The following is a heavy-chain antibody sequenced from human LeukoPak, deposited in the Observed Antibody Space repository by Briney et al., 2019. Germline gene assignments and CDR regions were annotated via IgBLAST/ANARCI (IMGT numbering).Heavy chain of an antibody. D-gene: IGHD3-22*01. V-gene: IGHV1-18*01. CDR2: ISAYNGNT. J-gene: IGHJ6*03. CDR3: ARDLLETYYYDSSGYYYGPYYYMGV. Sequence: ASVKVSCKASGYTFTSYGISWVRQAPGQGLEWMGWISAYNGNTNYAQKLQGRVTMTTDTSTSTAYMELRSLRSDDTAVYYCARDLLETYYYDSSGYYYGPYYYMGVWGKGTTVTVSS. CDR1: GYTFTSYG.